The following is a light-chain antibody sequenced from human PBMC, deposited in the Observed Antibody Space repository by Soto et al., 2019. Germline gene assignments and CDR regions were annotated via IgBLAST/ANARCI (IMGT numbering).Light chain of an antibody. J-gene: IGKJ1*01. CDR1: QSISSN. CDR3: QQYNDWPRGTWT. V-gene: IGKV3-15*01. Sequence: EIVMTQSPATLSVSPGERATLSCRASQSISSNLAWYQQKPGQAPRLLIYGASTRATGIPARFSGSGSGTEFTLTISSLQSEDFAVYYCQQYNDWPRGTWTFGQGTKEEI. CDR2: GAS.